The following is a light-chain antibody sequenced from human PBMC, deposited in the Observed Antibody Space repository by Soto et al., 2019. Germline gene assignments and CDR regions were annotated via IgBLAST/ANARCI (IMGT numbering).Light chain of an antibody. J-gene: IGKJ3*01. CDR2: GAS. CDR1: QSISSSS. CDR3: QQHGNSPFT. V-gene: IGKV3-20*01. Sequence: EVVLTQSPGTLSLSPGERATLPCRASQSISSSSLAWYQQRPGQAPRLLICGASNRAPGIPDRFSGSGSGTDFTLTISRLEPEDFAVYYCQQHGNSPFTFGPGTKVDIK.